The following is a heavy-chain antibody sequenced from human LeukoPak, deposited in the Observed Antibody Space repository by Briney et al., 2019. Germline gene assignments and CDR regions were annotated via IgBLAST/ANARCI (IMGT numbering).Heavy chain of an antibody. D-gene: IGHD5-18*01. CDR3: ATRPADTGYSYGNH. J-gene: IGHJ5*02. CDR1: GGSISSSNW. Sequence: PSETLSLTCAVSGGSISSSNWWSWVRQPPGKGLEWIGEIHHSGSTNYNPSLKSRVTISVDKSKNQFSLKLSSVTAADTAVYYCATRPADTGYSYGNHWGQGTLVTVSS. CDR2: IHHSGST. V-gene: IGHV4-4*02.